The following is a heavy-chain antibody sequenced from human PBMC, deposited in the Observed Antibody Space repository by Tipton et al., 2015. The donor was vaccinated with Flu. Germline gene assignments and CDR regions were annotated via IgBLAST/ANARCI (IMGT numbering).Heavy chain of an antibody. J-gene: IGHJ5*02. CDR1: GDSISSGVYY. Sequence: TLSLTCTVSGDSISSGVYYWSWIRQHPGKGLEWIGYIYYSATTYYNPSLKSRATILVDTSKNQFSLKLSSVTAADTAVYYCARRDYSNYVSEPKNWFDPWCQGNLVTVSS. CDR3: ARRDYSNYVSEPKNWFDP. D-gene: IGHD4-11*01. V-gene: IGHV4-31*03. CDR2: IYYSATT.